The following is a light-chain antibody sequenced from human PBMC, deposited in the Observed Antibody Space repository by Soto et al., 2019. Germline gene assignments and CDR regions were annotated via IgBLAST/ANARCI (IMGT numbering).Light chain of an antibody. V-gene: IGKV3-20*01. J-gene: IGKJ2*01. CDR3: QQYCSSPPYT. Sequence: EIVLTQSPGTLSLSPGERATLSCRASQSVSSSYLAWYQQKPGQAPRLLIYGASSRATGIPDRFSGSGSGTDFTLTISRLEPEDCAVYYCQQYCSSPPYTFGQGTNLDIK. CDR1: QSVSSSY. CDR2: GAS.